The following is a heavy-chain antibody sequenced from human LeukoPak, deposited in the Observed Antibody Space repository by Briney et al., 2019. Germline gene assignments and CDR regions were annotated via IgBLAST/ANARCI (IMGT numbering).Heavy chain of an antibody. CDR1: GGSISSSSYY. Sequence: SETLSLTCTVSGGSISSSSYYWGWIRQPPGKGLEWIGSIYYSGSTYYNPSLESRVTISVDTSKNQFSLKLSSVTAADTAVYYCARDGNSWNDGDGAFDIWGQGTMVTVSS. CDR2: IYYSGST. CDR3: ARDGNSWNDGDGAFDI. J-gene: IGHJ3*02. V-gene: IGHV4-39*07. D-gene: IGHD1-20*01.